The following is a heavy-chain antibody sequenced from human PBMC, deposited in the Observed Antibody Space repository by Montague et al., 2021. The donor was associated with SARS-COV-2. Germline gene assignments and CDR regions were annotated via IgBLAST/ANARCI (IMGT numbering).Heavy chain of an antibody. CDR2: ISYSGST. V-gene: IGHV4-39*06. D-gene: IGHD6-13*01. J-gene: IGHJ6*02. CDR1: GASVTISSYY. CDR3: ARVGRQQLVRLSGMDV. Sequence: SETLSLTCTVSGASVTISSYYWIWLRQSPGKGLEWIGSISYSGSTYSNPSLKSRVTISVDTSKNQFPLKLSSVTAADTAVYYCARVGRQQLVRLSGMDVWGQGTTVAVSS.